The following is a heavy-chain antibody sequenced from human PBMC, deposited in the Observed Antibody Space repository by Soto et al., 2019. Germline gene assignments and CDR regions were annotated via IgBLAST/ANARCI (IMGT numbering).Heavy chain of an antibody. CDR2: ITAGGGRT. CDR1: GFTFSSYA. V-gene: IGHV3-23*01. Sequence: GGSLRLSCTASGFTFSSYAMTWVRQAPGRGLEGVSGITAGGGRTFYADSVKGRFTISRDNSRSPLYLQMNILRAEDTAVYYCAKDTRYADYVRWFDSWGQGTLVTVSS. CDR3: AKDTRYADYVRWFDS. J-gene: IGHJ5*01. D-gene: IGHD4-17*01.